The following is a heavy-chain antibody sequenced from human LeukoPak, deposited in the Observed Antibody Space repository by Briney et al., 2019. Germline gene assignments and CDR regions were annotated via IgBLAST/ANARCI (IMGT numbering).Heavy chain of an antibody. V-gene: IGHV1-69*04. J-gene: IGHJ4*02. CDR3: ARGSGYGDYRLAYFDY. CDR1: VGTFSSYA. D-gene: IGHD4-17*01. CDR2: IIPIFGIA. Sequence: SVKVSCKASVGTFSSYAISWVRQAPGQGLEWMGSIIPIFGIANYAQKFQGRVTITADKSTSTAYMELSSLRSEDTAVYYCARGSGYGDYRLAYFDYWGQGTLVTVSS.